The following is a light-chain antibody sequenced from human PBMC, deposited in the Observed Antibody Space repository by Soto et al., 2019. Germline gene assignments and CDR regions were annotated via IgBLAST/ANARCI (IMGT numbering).Light chain of an antibody. Sequence: QSALTQPASVSGSPGQSITISCTGTSSDVGGYNYVSWYQQHPGKAPKLMIYEVSNRPSGVSNRFSGSKSGNTACLTISGLQAEDEADYYCSSYTSSSTQVCGTGTKLTVL. CDR3: SSYTSSSTQV. CDR2: EVS. V-gene: IGLV2-14*01. J-gene: IGLJ1*01. CDR1: SSDVGGYNY.